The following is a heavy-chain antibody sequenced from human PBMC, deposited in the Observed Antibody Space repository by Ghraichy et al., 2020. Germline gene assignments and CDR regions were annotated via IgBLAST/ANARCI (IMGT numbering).Heavy chain of an antibody. V-gene: IGHV4-39*01. Sequence: SETLSLTCTVSGGSISSSSYYWGWIRQPPGKGLEWIGSIYYSGSTYYNPSLKSRVTISVDTSKNQFSLKLSSVTAADTAVYYCARRGAGYYLDAFDIWGQGTMVTVSS. CDR3: ARRGAGYYLDAFDI. J-gene: IGHJ3*02. D-gene: IGHD3-22*01. CDR2: IYYSGST. CDR1: GGSISSSSYY.